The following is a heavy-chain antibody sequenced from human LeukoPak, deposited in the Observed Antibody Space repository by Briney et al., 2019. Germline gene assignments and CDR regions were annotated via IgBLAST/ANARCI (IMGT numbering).Heavy chain of an antibody. CDR1: GSSISSYY. CDR3: ARGRAAAGQYYFDY. J-gene: IGHJ4*02. CDR2: IYTSGST. D-gene: IGHD6-13*01. Sequence: PSETLSLTCTVSGSSISSYYWSWIRQPAGKGLEWIGRIYTSGSTKYNPSLKSRVTMSVDTSKNQFSLKLSSVTAADTAVYYCARGRAAAGQYYFDYWGQGTLVTVSS. V-gene: IGHV4-4*07.